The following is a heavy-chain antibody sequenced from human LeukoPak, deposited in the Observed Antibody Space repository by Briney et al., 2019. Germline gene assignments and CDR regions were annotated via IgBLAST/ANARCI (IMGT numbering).Heavy chain of an antibody. D-gene: IGHD4-17*01. CDR2: ISGSGGST. J-gene: IGHJ3*02. CDR1: GFTFSSYG. V-gene: IGHV3-23*01. CDR3: AKDSQYGDYESDAFDI. Sequence: PGGTLRLSCAASGFTFSSYGMSWVRQAPGKGLEWVSAISGSGGSTYYADSVKGRFTISRDNSKNTLYLQMNSLRAEDTAVYYCAKDSQYGDYESDAFDIWGQGTMVTVSS.